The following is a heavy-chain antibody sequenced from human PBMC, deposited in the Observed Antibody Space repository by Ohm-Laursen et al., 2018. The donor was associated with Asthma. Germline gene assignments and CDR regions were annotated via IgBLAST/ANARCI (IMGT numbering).Heavy chain of an antibody. Sequence: SLRLSCTASGFTFSSYSMNWVRQAPGKGLEWVSSISSSSSYIYYADSLKGRFTISRDDAKNSLSLQMNSLRDDDTAVYYCARGYYYDSRASYYFDYWGQGTLVTVSS. J-gene: IGHJ4*02. CDR3: ARGYYYDSRASYYFDY. CDR1: GFTFSSYS. V-gene: IGHV3-21*01. CDR2: ISSSSSYI. D-gene: IGHD3-22*01.